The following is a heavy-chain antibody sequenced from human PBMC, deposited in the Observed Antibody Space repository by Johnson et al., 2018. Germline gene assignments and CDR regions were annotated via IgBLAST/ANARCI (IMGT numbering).Heavy chain of an antibody. CDR2: IRGDGSTT. J-gene: IGHJ3*02. V-gene: IGHV3-74*01. Sequence: EVQLVECGGGLVQPGGSLRLSCAASGFTFSRYWMHWVRQVSGKGLVWVSRIRGDGSTTAYADSVKGRFTISRDNSNNTRYLQISSLRAEDTAVYYCARYPNISGITSAFDIWGQGTMVTVSS. CDR1: GFTFSRYW. D-gene: IGHD3-3*01. CDR3: ARYPNISGITSAFDI.